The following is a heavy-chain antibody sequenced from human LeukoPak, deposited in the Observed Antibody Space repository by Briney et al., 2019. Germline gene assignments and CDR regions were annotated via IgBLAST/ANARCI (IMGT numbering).Heavy chain of an antibody. D-gene: IGHD3-16*02. Sequence: GGSLRLSCAASGFTLSSYAMHWVRQAPGKGLEWVAVISFDGNNKYFADSVKGRFTISRDNSKNTLYLQMNSLRAEDTAVYYCASGGYVWGSNRYSYFDYWGQGTLVTVSS. V-gene: IGHV3-30*04. CDR3: ASGGYVWGSNRYSYFDY. J-gene: IGHJ4*02. CDR1: GFTLSSYA. CDR2: ISFDGNNK.